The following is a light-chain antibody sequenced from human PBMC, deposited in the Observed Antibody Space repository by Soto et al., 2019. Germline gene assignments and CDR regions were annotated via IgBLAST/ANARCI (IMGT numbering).Light chain of an antibody. CDR3: SSFTSGYTLV. Sequence: QSALTQPASVSGSPGQSITISCTGTSSDVGGYNYVSWYQQHPGRAPKLMIYEVSYRPSGVSNRFSGSKSGNTASLTISGLQAEDEADYYCSSFTSGYTLVLRTGTKLTVL. J-gene: IGLJ1*01. V-gene: IGLV2-14*01. CDR1: SSDVGGYNY. CDR2: EVS.